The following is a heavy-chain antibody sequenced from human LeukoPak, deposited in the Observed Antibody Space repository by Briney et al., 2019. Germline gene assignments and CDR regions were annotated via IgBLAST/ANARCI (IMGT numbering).Heavy chain of an antibody. CDR2: ISGSGGST. V-gene: IGHV3-23*01. CDR1: GFTFSSYA. D-gene: IGHD3-3*01. Sequence: GGSLRLSCAASGFTFSSYAMSWVRQAPGKGLEGVSAISGSGGSTYYADSVKGRFTISRDNSKNTLYLPMNSLRAEDTAVYYCAKDSIFGVSKGYWGQGTLVTVSS. CDR3: AKDSIFGVSKGY. J-gene: IGHJ4*02.